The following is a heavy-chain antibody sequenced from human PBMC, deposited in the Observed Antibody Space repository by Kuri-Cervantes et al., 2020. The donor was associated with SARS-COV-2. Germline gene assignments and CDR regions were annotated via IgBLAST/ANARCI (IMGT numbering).Heavy chain of an antibody. CDR2: ISGSGSYM. J-gene: IGHJ4*02. CDR1: GFTFSTYT. Sequence: GESLKISCAACGFTFSTYTMNWVRQAPGKALEWVSSISGSGSYMYYADSMKGRFTISRDNSKNTLYLQMNSLRAEDTAVYYCARVGYSYGNYFDYWGQGTLVTVSS. D-gene: IGHD5-18*01. CDR3: ARVGYSYGNYFDY. V-gene: IGHV3-21*01.